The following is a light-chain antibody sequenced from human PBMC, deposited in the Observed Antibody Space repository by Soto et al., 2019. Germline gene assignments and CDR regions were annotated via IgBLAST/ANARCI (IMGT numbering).Light chain of an antibody. J-gene: IGLJ1*01. CDR3: SSYTNSRTLV. V-gene: IGLV2-14*01. CDR2: EVS. Sequence: QSVLTQPASVSGSPGQSVTISCAGSSNDIGEYNYVSWYQQHPGEAPQVVIYEVSSRPSGSSNRFSGSKSGNTASLTISGLQAEDEDDYYCSSYTNSRTLVFGTGTKLTVL. CDR1: SNDIGEYNY.